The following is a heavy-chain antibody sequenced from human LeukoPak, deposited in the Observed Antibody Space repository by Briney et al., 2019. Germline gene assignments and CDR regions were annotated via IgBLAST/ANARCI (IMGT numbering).Heavy chain of an antibody. CDR3: ARHSTFFGVVIIKGRVRGPFDY. J-gene: IGHJ4*02. D-gene: IGHD3-3*01. CDR2: IYSSGST. CDR1: GVSIGRYF. V-gene: IGHV4-4*07. Sequence: SETLSLTCTVSGVSIGRYFWTWIRQPAGKGLEWIGRIYSSGSTNYNPSLKSRLTMSIDTSKSQFSLNLTSVTAADTAVYYCARHSTFFGVVIIKGRVRGPFDYWGQGTLVTVSS.